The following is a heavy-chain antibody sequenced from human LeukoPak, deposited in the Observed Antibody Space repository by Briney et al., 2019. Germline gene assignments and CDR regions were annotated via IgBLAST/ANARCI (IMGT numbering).Heavy chain of an antibody. V-gene: IGHV3-23*01. CDR3: AKEEGTIGIVVVITYPFDY. J-gene: IGHJ4*02. Sequence: GGSLRLSCAASGFTFSSYAMTWVRQAPGKGLEWVSGISGSGGNTYYANSVKGRFTISRDNSKSTLYLQMNSLRAEDTAVYYCAKEEGTIGIVVVITYPFDYWGQGTLVTVSS. CDR2: ISGSGGNT. CDR1: GFTFSSYA. D-gene: IGHD3-22*01.